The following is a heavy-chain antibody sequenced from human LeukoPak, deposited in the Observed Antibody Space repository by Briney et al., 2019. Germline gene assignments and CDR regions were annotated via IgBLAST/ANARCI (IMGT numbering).Heavy chain of an antibody. CDR3: ASQLGDASDI. D-gene: IGHD6-13*01. CDR2: ISSSSSTI. J-gene: IGHJ3*02. V-gene: IGHV3-48*01. Sequence: PGGSQRLSCAASGFTFSSYSMNWVRQAPGKGLEWVSYISSSSSTIYYADSVKGRFTISRDNGKNSLYLQMNSLRAEDTAVYYCASQLGDASDIWGQGTMVTVSS. CDR1: GFTFSSYS.